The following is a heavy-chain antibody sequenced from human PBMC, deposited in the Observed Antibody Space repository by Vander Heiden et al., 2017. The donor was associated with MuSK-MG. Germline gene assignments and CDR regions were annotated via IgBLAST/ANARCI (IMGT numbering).Heavy chain of an antibody. CDR1: GGSIRSSPYH. V-gene: IGHV4-39*01. D-gene: IGHD5-18*01. CDR2: IYYSGTT. Sequence: QLQLQESGPGLVKPSETLSLTRTVSGGSIRSSPYHWGWIRQPPGKGLDWIGSIYYSGTTYYNPSLKSRVTISVDTSKNQFSLKLSSVTAADTAVYFCAKDSYGYFYFDYWGQGTLVTVSS. J-gene: IGHJ4*02. CDR3: AKDSYGYFYFDY.